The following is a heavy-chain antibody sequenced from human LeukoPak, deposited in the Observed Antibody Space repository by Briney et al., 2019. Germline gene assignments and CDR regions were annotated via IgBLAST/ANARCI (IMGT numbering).Heavy chain of an antibody. CDR2: IHSGGNT. V-gene: IGHV3-53*01. CDR3: AREVSYRSSWYLDY. J-gene: IGHJ4*02. CDR1: GFTVNSNY. Sequence: GWSLRLSCAASGFTVNSNYMSWVRQAPGKGLEWVSVIHSGGNTYYADSVKGRFTISRDNPKNTLYLLMNSLRAEDTAVYYCAREVSYRSSWYLDYWGQGTLVTVSS. D-gene: IGHD6-13*01.